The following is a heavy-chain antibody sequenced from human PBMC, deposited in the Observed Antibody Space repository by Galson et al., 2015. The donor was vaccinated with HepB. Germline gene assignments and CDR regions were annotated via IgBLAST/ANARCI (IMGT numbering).Heavy chain of an antibody. V-gene: IGHV1-3*01. J-gene: IGHJ4*02. D-gene: IGHD2-2*01. CDR1: GYTFTSYA. CDR3: ARGLIDIVVVPAAPDY. Sequence: SVKVSCKASGYTFTSYAMHWVRQAPGQRLEWMGWINAGNGNTKYSQKFQGRVTITRDTSASTAYMELSSLRSEDTAVYYCARGLIDIVVVPAAPDYWGQGTLVTVSS. CDR2: INAGNGNT.